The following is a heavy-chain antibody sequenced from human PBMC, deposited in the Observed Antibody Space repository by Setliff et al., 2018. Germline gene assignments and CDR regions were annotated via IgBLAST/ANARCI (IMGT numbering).Heavy chain of an antibody. CDR2: INPNDGYT. J-gene: IGHJ4*02. V-gene: IGHV1-46*01. Sequence: EASVKVSCKASGHSLTSNHFHWGRQAPGKGLEWMGTINPNDGYTIYAPAFQGRVAMTTDTSTGTAYMELSGLTSADTAIYYCIVNMVRPVTGLDSWGPGTLVTVSS. D-gene: IGHD2-15*01. CDR1: GHSLTSNH. CDR3: IVNMVRPVTGLDS.